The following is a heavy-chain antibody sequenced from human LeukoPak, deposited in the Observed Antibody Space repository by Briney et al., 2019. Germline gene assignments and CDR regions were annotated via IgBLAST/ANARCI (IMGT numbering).Heavy chain of an antibody. J-gene: IGHJ4*02. V-gene: IGHV4-61*01. Sequence: SETLSLTCTVSGGSISSSTYYWSWIRQPPGTGLEWIGYIHYSGNTNSNPSLKSRVTISVDTSKNQFSLNLSSVTPADTAVYYCARAGKGRLQLDYWGQGALVTVSS. CDR3: ARAGKGRLQLDY. CDR1: GGSISSSTYY. D-gene: IGHD5-24*01. CDR2: IHYSGNT.